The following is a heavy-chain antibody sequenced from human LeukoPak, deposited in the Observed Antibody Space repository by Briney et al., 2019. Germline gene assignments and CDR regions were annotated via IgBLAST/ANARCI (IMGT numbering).Heavy chain of an antibody. D-gene: IGHD3-22*01. CDR2: IYYSGST. CDR3: AGAYYYDSSGYPHDAFDI. V-gene: IGHV4-31*03. CDR1: GGSISSGGYY. J-gene: IGHJ3*02. Sequence: SETLSLTCTVSGGSISSGGYYWRWLRQHPGKGLEWIGYIYYSGSTYYNPSLKSRVTISVDTSKNQFSLKLSSVTAADTAVYYCAGAYYYDSSGYPHDAFDIWGQGTMVTVSS.